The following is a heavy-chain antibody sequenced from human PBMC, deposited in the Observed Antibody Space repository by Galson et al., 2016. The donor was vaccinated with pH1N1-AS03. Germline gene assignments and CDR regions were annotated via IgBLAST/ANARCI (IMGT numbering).Heavy chain of an antibody. J-gene: IGHJ4*02. V-gene: IGHV4-59*01. CDR2: VYYNGIT. Sequence: ETLSLTCSVSGDSLDTFSWTWIRQPPGKGLEWIGYVYYNGITNYNPSLKSRVTISIDTSKNQFSLKLSSVTAADTAVYYCAGGDYDILTGYYNSAPFVSWDRETLITVSS. CDR1: GDSLDTFS. D-gene: IGHD3-9*01. CDR3: AGGDYDILTGYYNSAPFVS.